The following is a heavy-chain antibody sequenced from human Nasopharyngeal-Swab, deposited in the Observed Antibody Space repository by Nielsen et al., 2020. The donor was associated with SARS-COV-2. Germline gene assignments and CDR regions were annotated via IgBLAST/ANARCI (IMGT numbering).Heavy chain of an antibody. CDR3: ARSALTEVTAISNWFDP. D-gene: IGHD2-21*02. V-gene: IGHV4-61*01. CDR1: GGSVSSGTYY. CDR2: IYNSGSTNYYSVST. Sequence: SETLSLTCTVSGGSVSSGTYYWSWIRQPPGKGLEWIGYIYNSGSTNYYSVSTNYNPSLKSRVTISVDTSKNQFSLRLTSVTAADTAVYYCARSALTEVTAISNWFDPWGQGTLVTVSS. J-gene: IGHJ5*02.